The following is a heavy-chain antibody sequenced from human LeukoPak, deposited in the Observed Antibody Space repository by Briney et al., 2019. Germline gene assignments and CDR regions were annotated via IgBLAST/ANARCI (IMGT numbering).Heavy chain of an antibody. CDR3: ASAGFFTGYYIVPALFDF. Sequence: PSETLSLTCTVSGGSISSGDYYWSWIRQPPGKGLEWIGNIYYSGRPYYNPSLKSRLSISIDTSKNQFSLKLSSVTAADTAVYYCASAGFFTGYYIVPALFDFWGQGTLVTVSS. CDR1: GGSISSGDYY. D-gene: IGHD3-9*01. CDR2: IYYSGRP. V-gene: IGHV4-30-4*01. J-gene: IGHJ4*02.